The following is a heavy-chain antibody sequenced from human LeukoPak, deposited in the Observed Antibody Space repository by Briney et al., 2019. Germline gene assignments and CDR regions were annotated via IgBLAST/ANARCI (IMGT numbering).Heavy chain of an antibody. V-gene: IGHV3-21*01. CDR3: AKDLSTHVWGSSSFDI. J-gene: IGHJ3*02. D-gene: IGHD3-16*01. CDR2: ISSGSSYI. CDR1: GFTVSSIY. Sequence: PGGSLRLSCAASGFTVSSIYMSWVRQAPGKGLEWVSSISSGSSYIYYADSVKGRFTISRDNAKNSLYLQMNSLRAEDTAVYYCAKDLSTHVWGSSSFDIWGQGTMVTVSS.